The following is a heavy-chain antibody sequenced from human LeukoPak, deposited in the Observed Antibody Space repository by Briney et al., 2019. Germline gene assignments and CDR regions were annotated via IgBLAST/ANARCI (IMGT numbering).Heavy chain of an antibody. CDR3: ASDLSAVAGTYGMDV. D-gene: IGHD6-19*01. Sequence: TSETLSLTCTVSGDSISSGGYYWSWIRQHPGKGLEWIGYIYYSGSTYYNPSLKSRVTISVDTSKNQFSLKLGSVTAADTAVYYCASDLSAVAGTYGMDVWGQGTTVTVSS. V-gene: IGHV4-31*03. CDR2: IYYSGST. CDR1: GDSISSGGYY. J-gene: IGHJ6*02.